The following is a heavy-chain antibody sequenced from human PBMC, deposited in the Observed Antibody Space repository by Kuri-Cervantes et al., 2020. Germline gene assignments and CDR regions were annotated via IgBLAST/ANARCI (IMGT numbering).Heavy chain of an antibody. CDR3: AHSIASSGTFDY. J-gene: IGHJ4*02. CDR1: GFSLGTNGVA. Sequence: SGPTLVKPTQTLTLTCTFSGFSLGTNGVAVGWIRQPPGKALEWLALIYWDDDKRYSPSLKSGLTITKDTSKNQVVLTMTNMDPVDTATYYCAHSIASSGTFDYWGQGILVTVSS. D-gene: IGHD6-13*01. V-gene: IGHV2-5*02. CDR2: IYWDDDK.